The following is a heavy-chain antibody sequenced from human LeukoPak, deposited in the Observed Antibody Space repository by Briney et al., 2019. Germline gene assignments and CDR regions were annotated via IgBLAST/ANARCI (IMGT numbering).Heavy chain of an antibody. V-gene: IGHV3-30-3*01. CDR1: GFTFRSYS. D-gene: IGHD5-24*01. CDR3: SRDGEFGYNDIDF. J-gene: IGHJ4*02. Sequence: GGSLRLSCAASGFTFRSYSMHWVRQAPGRGLESVAVISQDGSEKYYAGSVRGRFTISRDNSANTLYLQMNSLKAEDTALYYCSRDGEFGYNDIDFWGQGTLVTVSS. CDR2: ISQDGSEK.